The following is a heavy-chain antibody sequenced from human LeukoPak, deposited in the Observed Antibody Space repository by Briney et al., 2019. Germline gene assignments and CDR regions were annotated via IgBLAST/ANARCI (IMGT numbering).Heavy chain of an antibody. J-gene: IGHJ5*02. V-gene: IGHV4-59*08. D-gene: IGHD3-10*01. CDR1: GVSIADYY. CDR3: ARHPRWPRYGSGNNWFDT. CDR2: IYYSGTT. Sequence: SETLSLTCTVSGVSIADYYWSWIRQPPGKGLEWIAYIYYSGTTIYNPSLKSRVTISIDTPNQQFSLSLNSVTAADTALYFCARHPRWPRYGSGNNWFDTWGQGTLVTVSS.